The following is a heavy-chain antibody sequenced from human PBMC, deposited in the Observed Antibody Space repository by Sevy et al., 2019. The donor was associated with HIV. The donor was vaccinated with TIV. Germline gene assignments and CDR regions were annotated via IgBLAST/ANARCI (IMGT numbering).Heavy chain of an antibody. Sequence: GGSLRLSCAASGFTFSNYWMSWVRQAPGKGLEWVAKIKVEGSEDQCVDSVKGRFTISRDNAKNSLYLQMNSLRAEDTAVYYCARGSRLTDVWAKGTTVTVSS. J-gene: IGHJ6*04. V-gene: IGHV3-7*01. CDR2: IKVEGSED. D-gene: IGHD3-16*01. CDR3: ARGSRLTDV. CDR1: GFTFSNYW.